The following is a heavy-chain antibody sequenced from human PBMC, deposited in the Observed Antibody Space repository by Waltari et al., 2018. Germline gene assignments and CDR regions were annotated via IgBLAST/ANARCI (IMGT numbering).Heavy chain of an antibody. Sequence: QVQLQASGPGLVKPSETLSLTCTVSGGSISGYYWSWIRRPPGEGREWIGYIYYSGATTYSPPLKSRVTISVDTSKNQFSLKLNSVTAADTAVYYCARVGYDSSGYYSHFDYWGQGTLVTVSS. CDR3: ARVGYDSSGYYSHFDY. J-gene: IGHJ4*02. CDR2: IYYSGAT. V-gene: IGHV4-59*08. CDR1: GGSISGYY. D-gene: IGHD3-22*01.